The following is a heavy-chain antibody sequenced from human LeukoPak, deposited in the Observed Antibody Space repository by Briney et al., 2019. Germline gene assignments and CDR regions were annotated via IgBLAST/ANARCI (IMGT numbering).Heavy chain of an antibody. V-gene: IGHV3-23*01. CDR1: GFTFSSYG. D-gene: IGHD2-15*01. J-gene: IGHJ2*01. CDR3: AKNLLGSAAYSWYFDL. Sequence: GGSLRLSCAASGFTFSSYGMSWVRQAPGKGLEWVSSITVSGDGSTYVDSVKGRFTISRDNSKNTLYLQMSSLRAEDTAVYYCAKNLLGSAAYSWYFDLWGRGALVTVSS. CDR2: ITVSGDGS.